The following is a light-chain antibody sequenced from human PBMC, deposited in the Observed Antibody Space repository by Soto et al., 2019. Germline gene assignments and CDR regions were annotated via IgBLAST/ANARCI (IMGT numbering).Light chain of an antibody. V-gene: IGKV3-15*01. CDR1: QSVSSN. CDR2: GAS. Sequence: EIVMTQSPATLSVSPGERATLSCRASQSVSSNLAWYQQKPGQAPRRLIYGASTRATGIPARFSGSGSGTEFTLTISSLQSEDFAVYYCQQYNNWPTWTFGQGTKVAIK. CDR3: QQYNNWPTWT. J-gene: IGKJ1*01.